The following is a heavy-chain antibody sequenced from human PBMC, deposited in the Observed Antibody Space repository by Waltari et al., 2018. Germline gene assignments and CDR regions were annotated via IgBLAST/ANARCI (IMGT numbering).Heavy chain of an antibody. D-gene: IGHD1-26*01. J-gene: IGHJ4*02. CDR1: GRSIDSASYD. V-gene: IGHV4-61*02. CDR2: IDTSGST. CDR3: ARGPLLSKVDY. Sequence: QVQLQESGPGLVKPSQTLSLTCTAPGRSIDSASYDCSWSRQPDGKGLEWIGRIDTSGSTNYNPSLKSRVTISVDTSKNQFSLNLSSVTAADTAVYYCARGPLLSKVDYWGQGTLVTVSS.